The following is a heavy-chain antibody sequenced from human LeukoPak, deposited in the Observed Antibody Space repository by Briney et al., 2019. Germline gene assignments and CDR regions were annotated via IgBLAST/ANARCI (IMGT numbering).Heavy chain of an antibody. CDR2: ISGSGGST. Sequence: GGSLRLSCAASGFTFSSYAMSWVCQAPGKGLEWVSAISGSGGSTYYADSVKGRFTISRDNSKNTLYLQMNSLRAEDTAVYYCAKMTGYGVSHFDYWGQGTLVTVSS. CDR3: AKMTGYGVSHFDY. CDR1: GFTFSSYA. V-gene: IGHV3-23*01. J-gene: IGHJ4*02. D-gene: IGHD4-17*01.